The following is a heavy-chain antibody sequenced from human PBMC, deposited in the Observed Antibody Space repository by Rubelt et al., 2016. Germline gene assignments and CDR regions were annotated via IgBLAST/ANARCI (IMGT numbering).Heavy chain of an antibody. D-gene: IGHD3-3*01. CDR3: AGGITIFGVASGYCDY. Sequence: QVQLQESGPGLVKPSETLSLTCTVSGGSISSYYWSWIRQPPGKGLEWIGYIYYSGSTNYNPSLKSRVTISVDTSKNQFSLKLSSVTAAEPAVYYCAGGITIFGVASGYCDYWGQGTLVTVSS. CDR2: IYYSGST. V-gene: IGHV4-59*01. J-gene: IGHJ4*02. CDR1: GGSISSYY.